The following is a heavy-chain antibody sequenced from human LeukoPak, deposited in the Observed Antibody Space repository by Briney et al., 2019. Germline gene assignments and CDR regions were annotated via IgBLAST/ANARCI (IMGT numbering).Heavy chain of an antibody. V-gene: IGHV3-21*01. Sequence: GGSLRLSCAASGFTYSSYSMNWVRQAPGKGLEWVSSISSSSSYIYYADSVKGRFTISRDNAKNSLYLQMNSLRAEDTAVYYCARDYYYGSGSYPPSFDPWGQGTLVTVSS. CDR1: GFTYSSYS. CDR2: ISSSSSYI. CDR3: ARDYYYGSGSYPPSFDP. D-gene: IGHD3-10*01. J-gene: IGHJ5*02.